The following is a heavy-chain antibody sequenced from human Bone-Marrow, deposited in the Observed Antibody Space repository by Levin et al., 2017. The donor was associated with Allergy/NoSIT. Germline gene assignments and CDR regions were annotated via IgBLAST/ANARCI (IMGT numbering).Heavy chain of an antibody. Sequence: ASVKVSCKASGYTFASFGISWVRQAPGQGLEWVGWISVYTGDRNYAPKFQGRLTMTTDTSTSTAYLQLRSLRSDDTAVYYCARDWNYYYYGMDVWGQGTTVTVSS. CDR3: ARDWNYYYYGMDV. CDR2: ISVYTGDR. CDR1: GYTFASFG. J-gene: IGHJ6*02. D-gene: IGHD1-1*01. V-gene: IGHV1-18*01.